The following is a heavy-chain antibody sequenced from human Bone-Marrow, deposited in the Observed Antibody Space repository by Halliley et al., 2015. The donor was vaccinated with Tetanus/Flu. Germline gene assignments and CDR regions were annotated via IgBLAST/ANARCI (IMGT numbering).Heavy chain of an antibody. CDR3: AALIAASHFTDY. Sequence: QLVQSGAEVKKPGESLKISCKGSGYRFTTYWIGWVRQVPGRGLELMGIIYPGDSDTRYSPSFEGRVIISADESVSTAYLQWSTLEASGTAMYYCAALIAASHFTDYWGPGTLGTVSS. CDR2: IYPGDSDT. V-gene: IGHV5-51*01. CDR1: GYRFTTYW. D-gene: IGHD6-13*01. J-gene: IGHJ4*02.